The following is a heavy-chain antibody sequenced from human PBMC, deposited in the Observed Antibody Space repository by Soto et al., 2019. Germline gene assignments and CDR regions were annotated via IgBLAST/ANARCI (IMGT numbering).Heavy chain of an antibody. Sequence: GGSLRLSCAASGFTVSSNYMSWVRQAPGKGLEWVSVIYSGGSAYYADSVKGRFTISRDNSKNTLYLQMNSLRAEDTAVYYCARDRTTVVTDYWYFDLWGRGTLVTVSS. CDR2: IYSGGSA. D-gene: IGHD4-17*01. CDR1: GFTVSSNY. CDR3: ARDRTTVVTDYWYFDL. J-gene: IGHJ2*01. V-gene: IGHV3-53*01.